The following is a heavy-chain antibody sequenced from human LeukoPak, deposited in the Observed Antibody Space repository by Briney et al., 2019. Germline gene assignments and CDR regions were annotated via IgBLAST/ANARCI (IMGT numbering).Heavy chain of an antibody. D-gene: IGHD6-19*01. CDR1: GFTFSSYA. Sequence: GGSLRPSCAASGFTFSSYAMSWVRQAPGKGLEWVSAISGSGGSTYYADSVKGRFTISRDNSKDTLYLQMNSLRAEDTAVYYCAKEYSSGGSYYFDYWGQGTLVTVSS. J-gene: IGHJ4*02. V-gene: IGHV3-23*01. CDR3: AKEYSSGGSYYFDY. CDR2: ISGSGGST.